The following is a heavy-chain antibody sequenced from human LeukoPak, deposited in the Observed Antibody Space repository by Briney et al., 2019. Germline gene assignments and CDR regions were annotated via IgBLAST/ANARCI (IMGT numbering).Heavy chain of an antibody. D-gene: IGHD3-9*01. V-gene: IGHV3-7*01. CDR3: ARDRGDYDILTGYYPISVFDY. CDR1: GFPFSTYW. Sequence: GGSQRLSCAASGFPFSTYWMNWVRQAPGKGLEWVANIKQDGSDKYYVDSVKGRFTISRDNAKNSLYLQMNSLRAEDTAVYYCARDRGDYDILTGYYPISVFDYWGQGTPVTVSS. J-gene: IGHJ4*02. CDR2: IKQDGSDK.